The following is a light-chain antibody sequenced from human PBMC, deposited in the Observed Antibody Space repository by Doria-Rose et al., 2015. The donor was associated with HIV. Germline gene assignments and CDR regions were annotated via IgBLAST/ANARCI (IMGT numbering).Light chain of an antibody. Sequence: TQSPSSLSASVGDRVTITCRASQGIRNDLGWYQQKPGKAPKLLIFGTSSLQSEVSSRFSGSRSGTGFTLTISSLQPEDIATYFCLQDYGYPRTFGGGTKVEIK. CDR2: GTS. V-gene: IGKV1-6*01. CDR3: LQDYGYPRT. J-gene: IGKJ4*01. CDR1: QGIRND.